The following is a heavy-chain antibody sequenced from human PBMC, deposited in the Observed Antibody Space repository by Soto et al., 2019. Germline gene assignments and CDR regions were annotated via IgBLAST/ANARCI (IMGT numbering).Heavy chain of an antibody. CDR2: ISYGGST. D-gene: IGHD5-18*01. CDR3: SRGILV. CDR1: GGSINSGGYC. J-gene: IGHJ4*02. Sequence: QVQLQESGPGLVKPSQTLSLTCTVSGGSINSGGYCWSWIRQHPGKGLDWIGCISYGGSTSYNPSLKSRVTISVDTSKNQLSLKLISVTAADTAVYYCSRGILVWGQGALITVSS. V-gene: IGHV4-31*03.